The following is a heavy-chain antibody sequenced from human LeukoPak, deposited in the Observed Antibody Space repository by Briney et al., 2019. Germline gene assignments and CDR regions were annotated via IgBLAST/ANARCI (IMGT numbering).Heavy chain of an antibody. J-gene: IGHJ4*02. CDR1: GFTFSDYY. CDR2: ISSSGTTI. Sequence: GGSLRLSCAASGFTFSDYYMSWIRQPSGKGLEWVSYISSSGTTIYYVDSVRGRFTVSRDNAKNSLYLQMDSLSAEDTAVYYCASLRGVNRWGQGTLVTVSS. V-gene: IGHV3-11*01. CDR3: ASLRGVNR. D-gene: IGHD3-10*01.